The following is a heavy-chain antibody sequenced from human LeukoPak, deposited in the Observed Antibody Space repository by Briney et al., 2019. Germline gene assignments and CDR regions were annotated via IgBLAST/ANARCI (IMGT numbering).Heavy chain of an antibody. CDR1: GFTFSGSA. J-gene: IGHJ3*02. CDR2: IRSKANSYAT. V-gene: IGHV3-73*01. Sequence: TGESLRLSCAASGFTFSGSAMHWVRQASGKGLEWVGRIRSKANSYATAYAASVKGRFTISRDDSKNTAYLQMNSLKTEDTAVYYCTRRYLLAAFDIWGQGTMVTVSS. D-gene: IGHD2-21*01. CDR3: TRRYLLAAFDI.